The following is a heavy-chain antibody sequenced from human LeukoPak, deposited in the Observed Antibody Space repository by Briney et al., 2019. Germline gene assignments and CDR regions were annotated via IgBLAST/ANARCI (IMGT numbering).Heavy chain of an antibody. D-gene: IGHD5-18*01. CDR2: ISWNSGSI. CDR1: GFTFDDYA. Sequence: GGSLGLSCAASGFTFDDYAMHWVRQAPGKGLEWVSGISWNSGSIGYADSVKGRFTISRDNSKNTLYLQMNSLRAEDTAVYYCARSYGLSVADYWGQGTLVTVSS. V-gene: IGHV3-9*01. CDR3: ARSYGLSVADY. J-gene: IGHJ4*02.